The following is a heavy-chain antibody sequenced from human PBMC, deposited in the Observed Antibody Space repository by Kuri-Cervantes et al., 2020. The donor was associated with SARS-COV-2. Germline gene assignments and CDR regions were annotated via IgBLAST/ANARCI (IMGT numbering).Heavy chain of an antibody. J-gene: IGHJ6*03. CDR1: GGTFSSYA. D-gene: IGHD6-6*01. CDR2: FDPEDGET. V-gene: IGHV1-24*01. Sequence: ASVKVSCKASGGTFSSYAISWVRQAPGQGLEWMGGFDPEDGETIYAQKFQGRVTMTEDTSTDTAYMELSSLRSEDTAVYYCARMYPRLVPNSAYYYYMDVWGKGTTVTVSS. CDR3: ARMYPRLVPNSAYYYYMDV.